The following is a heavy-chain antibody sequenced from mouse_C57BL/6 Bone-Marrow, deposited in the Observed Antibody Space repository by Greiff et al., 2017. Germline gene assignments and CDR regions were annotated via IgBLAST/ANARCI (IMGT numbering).Heavy chain of an antibody. CDR2: ITPSNGGT. D-gene: IGHD2-3*01. CDR3: ASPDGYYLPDAMDD. J-gene: IGHJ4*01. Sequence: QVQLQQPGTELVKPGASVKLSCTASGYTFTSYWMHWVKQRPGQGLEWIGNITPSNGGTNYNEKFKSKATLTVDKSSSTAYMQLSSLTSEDSAVYYCASPDGYYLPDAMDDWGQGTSVTVSS. V-gene: IGHV1-53*01. CDR1: GYTFTSYW.